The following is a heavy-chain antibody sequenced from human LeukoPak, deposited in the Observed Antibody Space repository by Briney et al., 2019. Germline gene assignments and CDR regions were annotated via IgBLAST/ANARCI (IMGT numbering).Heavy chain of an antibody. D-gene: IGHD5-18*01. CDR2: IYPGDSDT. Sequence: GESLKISCKGSGYSFTSYWIGWVRQMPGKGLEWMGIIYPGDSDTRYSPSFQGQVTISADKSISTAYLQWSSLKASDTAMYYCARYPGYSYGYFAFDIWGQGTMVTVSS. CDR1: GYSFTSYW. CDR3: ARYPGYSYGYFAFDI. J-gene: IGHJ3*02. V-gene: IGHV5-51*01.